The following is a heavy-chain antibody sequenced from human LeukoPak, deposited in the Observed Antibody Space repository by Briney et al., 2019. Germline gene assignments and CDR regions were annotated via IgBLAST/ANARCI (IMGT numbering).Heavy chain of an antibody. V-gene: IGHV4-30-4*07. CDR3: AREKNDYGGPDAFDI. CDR2: IYYSGST. CDR1: GGSISSGGYS. D-gene: IGHD4-23*01. Sequence: SETLSLTCAVSGGSISSGGYSWSWIRQPPGKRLEWIGYIYYSGSTYYNPSLKSRVTISVDTSKNQFSLKLSSVTAADTAVYYCAREKNDYGGPDAFDIWGQGTMVTVSS. J-gene: IGHJ3*02.